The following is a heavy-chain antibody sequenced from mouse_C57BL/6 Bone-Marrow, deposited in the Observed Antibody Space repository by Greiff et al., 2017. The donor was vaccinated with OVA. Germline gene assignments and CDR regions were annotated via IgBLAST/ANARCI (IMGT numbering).Heavy chain of an antibody. CDR1: GYAFTNYL. V-gene: IGHV1-54*01. Sequence: QVQLQQSGAELVRPGTSVKVSCKASGYAFTNYLIEWVKQRPGQGLEWIGVINPGSGGTNYNEKFKGKATLTADKSSSTAYMQLSSLTSEDSAVYFCARRTALPSYDGYYGWYIDVWGTGTTVTVSS. D-gene: IGHD2-3*01. J-gene: IGHJ1*03. CDR3: ARRTALPSYDGYYGWYIDV. CDR2: INPGSGGT.